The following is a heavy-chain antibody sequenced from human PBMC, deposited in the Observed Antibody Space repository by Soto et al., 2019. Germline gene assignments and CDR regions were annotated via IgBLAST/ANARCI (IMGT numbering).Heavy chain of an antibody. J-gene: IGHJ4*02. Sequence: EVQLLESGGDFKQPGGSLRLSCEGSGFNFSNYALNWVRQAPGKRLEWVSVISGNSGTTYYAASVKGRFTISRDNSKKTLDLQMTSLRADDTAVYYCAKGRAITVFGVITPFDYWGQGNLVTVSS. D-gene: IGHD3-3*01. CDR3: AKGRAITVFGVITPFDY. V-gene: IGHV3-23*01. CDR2: ISGNSGTT. CDR1: GFNFSNYA.